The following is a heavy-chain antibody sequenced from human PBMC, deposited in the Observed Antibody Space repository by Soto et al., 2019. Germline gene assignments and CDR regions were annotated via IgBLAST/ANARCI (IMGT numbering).Heavy chain of an antibody. Sequence: GESLKISCKGSGYSFTSYWIGWVRQMPGKGLEWMGIIYPGDSDTRYSPSFQGQVTISADKSISTAYLQWSSLKASDTAMYSCARLLWDYYYGMDVWGQGTTVTVSS. CDR3: ARLLWDYYYGMDV. V-gene: IGHV5-51*01. D-gene: IGHD3-10*01. J-gene: IGHJ6*02. CDR2: IYPGDSDT. CDR1: GYSFTSYW.